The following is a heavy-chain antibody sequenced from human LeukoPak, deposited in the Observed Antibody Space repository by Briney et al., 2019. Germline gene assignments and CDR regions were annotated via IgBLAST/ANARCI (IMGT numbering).Heavy chain of an antibody. J-gene: IGHJ4*02. Sequence: TGGSLRLSCAASGFTFSSYAMSWVRQAPGKGLEWVSAISGSGGSTYYADSVKGRFTISRDNSKNTLYLQMNSLRSDDTAVYYCARVEWSSGYPYWGQGTLVTVSS. D-gene: IGHD3-22*01. CDR3: ARVEWSSGYPY. CDR1: GFTFSSYA. V-gene: IGHV3-23*01. CDR2: ISGSGGST.